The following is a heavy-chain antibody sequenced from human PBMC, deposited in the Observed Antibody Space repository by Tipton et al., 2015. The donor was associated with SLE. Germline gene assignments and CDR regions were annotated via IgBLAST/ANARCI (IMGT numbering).Heavy chain of an antibody. J-gene: IGHJ4*02. V-gene: IGHV4-38-2*01. CDR3: ARLGVVVTAIDY. CDR1: GYSISTGYY. D-gene: IGHD2-21*02. Sequence: LRLSCAVSGYSISTGYYWGWIRQPPGKGLEWIASIYHSGSTYYNPSLKSRVTISLDTSKNHFSLKLSSVTAADTAVYYCARLGVVVTAIDYWGQGTLVTVSS. CDR2: IYHSGST.